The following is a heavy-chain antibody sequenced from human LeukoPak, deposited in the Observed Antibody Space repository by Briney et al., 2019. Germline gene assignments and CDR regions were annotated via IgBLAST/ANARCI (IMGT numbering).Heavy chain of an antibody. CDR3: ASQQMATMGPFDY. CDR2: INPSGGST. CDR1: GYTFTSYG. D-gene: IGHD5-24*01. V-gene: IGHV1-46*01. Sequence: ASVKVSCKASGYTFTSYGISWVRQAPGQGLEWMGIINPSGGSTSYAQKFQGRVTMTRDTSTSTVYMELSSLRSEDTAVYYCASQQMATMGPFDYWGQGTLVTVSS. J-gene: IGHJ4*02.